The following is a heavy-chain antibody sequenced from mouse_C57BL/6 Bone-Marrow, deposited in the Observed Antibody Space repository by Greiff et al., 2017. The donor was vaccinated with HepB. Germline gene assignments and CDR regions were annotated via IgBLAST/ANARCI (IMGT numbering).Heavy chain of an antibody. D-gene: IGHD2-2*01. J-gene: IGHJ3*01. CDR3: AREGVYYGYGRAY. Sequence: EVKLVESGGGLVKPGGSLKLSCAASGFTFSSYAMSWVRQTPEKRLEWVATISDGGSYTYYPDNVKGRFTISRDNAKNNLYLQMSHLKSEDTAMYYCAREGVYYGYGRAYWGQGALVSVSA. CDR2: ISDGGSYT. V-gene: IGHV5-4*03. CDR1: GFTFSSYA.